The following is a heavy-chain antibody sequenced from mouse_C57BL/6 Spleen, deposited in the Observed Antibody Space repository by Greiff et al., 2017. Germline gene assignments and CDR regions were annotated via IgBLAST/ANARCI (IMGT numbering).Heavy chain of an antibody. J-gene: IGHJ4*01. D-gene: IGHD2-2*01. CDR1: GYTFTSYW. Sequence: VQLQQSGTELVKPGASVKLSCKASGYTFTSYWMHWVKQRPGQGLEWIGNINPSNGGTNYNEKFKGKATLTVDKSSSTAYMQLSSLTSEDSAVYYCARWGYRYYAMDYWGQGTSVTVAS. CDR2: INPSNGGT. CDR3: ARWGYRYYAMDY. V-gene: IGHV1-53*01.